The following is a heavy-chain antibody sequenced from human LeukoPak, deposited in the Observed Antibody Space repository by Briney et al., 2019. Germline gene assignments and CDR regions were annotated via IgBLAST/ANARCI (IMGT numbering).Heavy chain of an antibody. CDR1: GYTFTSYG. J-gene: IGHJ5*02. CDR2: ISAYNGNT. D-gene: IGHD3-3*01. Sequence: GASVKVSCKASGYTFTSYGISWVRQAPGQGLEWMGWISAYNGNTNYAQKLQGRVTMTTDTSTSTAYMELRSLRSDDTAVYYCARWVVSPYDFWSGYSVGWFDPWGQGTLVTVSS. V-gene: IGHV1-18*01. CDR3: ARWVVSPYDFWSGYSVGWFDP.